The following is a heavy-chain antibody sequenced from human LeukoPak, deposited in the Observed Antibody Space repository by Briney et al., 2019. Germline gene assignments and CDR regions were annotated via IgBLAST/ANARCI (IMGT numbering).Heavy chain of an antibody. CDR2: INHSGST. V-gene: IGHV4-34*01. CDR1: GGSFSGYY. CDR3: ARWARRSGGFDY. Sequence: PSETLSLTCAVYGGSFSGYYWSWIRQPPGKGLEWIGEINHSGSTNYNPSLKSRVTISVDTSKNQFSLKLSSVTAADTAVYYCARWARRSGGFDYWGQGTLVTVSS. J-gene: IGHJ4*02. D-gene: IGHD2-15*01.